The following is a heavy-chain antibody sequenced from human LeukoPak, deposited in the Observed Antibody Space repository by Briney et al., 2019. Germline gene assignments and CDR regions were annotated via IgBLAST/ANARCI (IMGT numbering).Heavy chain of an antibody. J-gene: IGHJ6*02. V-gene: IGHV1-69*13. Sequence: SVKVSCKASGGTFSSYAISWVRQAPGQGLEWMGGIIPIFGTADYAQKFQGRVTITADESTSTAYMELSSLRSEDTAVYYCAIGYCSGGSCYSYYYYGMDVWGQGTTVTVSS. CDR1: GGTFSSYA. D-gene: IGHD2-15*01. CDR2: IIPIFGTA. CDR3: AIGYCSGGSCYSYYYYGMDV.